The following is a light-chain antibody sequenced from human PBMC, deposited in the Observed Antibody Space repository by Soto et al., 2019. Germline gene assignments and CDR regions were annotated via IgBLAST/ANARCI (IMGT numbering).Light chain of an antibody. V-gene: IGLV1-40*01. CDR2: GNS. J-gene: IGLJ3*02. CDR1: STNIGAGYD. Sequence: QLVLTQPPSVSGAPGQRVTISCTGSSTNIGAGYDVHWYQQLPGTATKLLIYGNSNRPSGVPDRFSGSKSGTSASLAITGLQAEDAADYYCQSYDSSLSGVFGGGTKLTVL. CDR3: QSYDSSLSGV.